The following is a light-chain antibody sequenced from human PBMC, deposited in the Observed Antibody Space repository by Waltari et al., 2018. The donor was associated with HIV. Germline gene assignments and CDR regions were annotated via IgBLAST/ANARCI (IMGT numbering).Light chain of an antibody. Sequence: IQMTQSPSSLSASIGDRVTITCRASQGISNSLAWYQQTPGKAPHLLLFAVSRLESGVPSRFSGSKSGTDYTLTISSLQPEDFATYYCQQYYSSNPLTFGGGTKVEIK. J-gene: IGKJ4*01. CDR3: QQYYSSNPLT. CDR1: QGISNS. CDR2: AVS. V-gene: IGKV1-NL1*01.